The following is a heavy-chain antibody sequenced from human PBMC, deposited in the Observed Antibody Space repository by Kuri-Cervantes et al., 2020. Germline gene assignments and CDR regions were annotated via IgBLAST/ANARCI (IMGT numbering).Heavy chain of an antibody. CDR1: GFTFSSYS. CDR3: ARGQGSAYCGGDCYSDWFDP. J-gene: IGHJ5*02. D-gene: IGHD2-21*02. CDR2: IYYSGST. V-gene: IGHV4-59*01. Sequence: ESLKISCAASGFTFSSYSMNWVRQAPGKGLEWIGSIYYSGSTNYNPSLKSRVTISVDTSKNQFSLKLSSVTAADTAVYYCARGQGSAYCGGDCYSDWFDPWGQGTLVTVSS.